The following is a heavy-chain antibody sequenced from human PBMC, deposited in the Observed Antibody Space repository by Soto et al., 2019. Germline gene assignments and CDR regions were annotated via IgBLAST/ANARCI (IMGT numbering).Heavy chain of an antibody. CDR2: IYYSGST. J-gene: IGHJ6*02. V-gene: IGHV4-59*01. CDR1: GGSISSYY. D-gene: IGHD4-17*01. Sequence: PSETLSLTCTVSGGSISSYYWSWIRQPPGKGLEWIGYIYYSGSTNYNPSLKSRVTISVDTSKNQFSLKLSSVTAADTAVYYCARDYGDYGQGQYYYYYYGMDVWGQGTTVTVPS. CDR3: ARDYGDYGQGQYYYYYYGMDV.